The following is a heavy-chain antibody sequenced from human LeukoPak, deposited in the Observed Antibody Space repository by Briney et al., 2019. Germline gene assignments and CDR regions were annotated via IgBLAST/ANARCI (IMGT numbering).Heavy chain of an antibody. V-gene: IGHV3-48*03. Sequence: PGGSLRLSCAASGLTFSNYEMNWVRQAPGKGLEWLSYISSSSNMIFYAESVKGRFTISRDNAKNTLYLQMHSLRVEDTAMYYCVKSSSSQTAEDFWGQGTLVTVSS. CDR2: ISSSSNMI. CDR3: VKSSSSQTAEDF. CDR1: GLTFSNYE. J-gene: IGHJ4*02. D-gene: IGHD2-21*02.